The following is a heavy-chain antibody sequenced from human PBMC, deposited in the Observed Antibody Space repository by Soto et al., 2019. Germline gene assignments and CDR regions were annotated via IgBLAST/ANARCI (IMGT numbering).Heavy chain of an antibody. CDR3: ARMLVVVPATLHGMDV. J-gene: IGHJ6*02. Sequence: QVQLVQSGAEVKKPGSSVKVSCKASGGTFSSYTISWVRQAPGQGLEWMGRIIPILGIANYAQKFQGRVTITADKSTRTAYMELSSLRSEDTAVYYCARMLVVVPATLHGMDVWGQGTTVTVSS. V-gene: IGHV1-69*02. D-gene: IGHD2-2*01. CDR1: GGTFSSYT. CDR2: IIPILGIA.